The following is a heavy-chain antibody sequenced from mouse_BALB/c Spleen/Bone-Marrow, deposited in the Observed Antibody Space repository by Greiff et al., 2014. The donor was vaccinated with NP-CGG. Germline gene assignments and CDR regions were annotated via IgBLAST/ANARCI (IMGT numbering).Heavy chain of an antibody. CDR1: GFNIKDTY. V-gene: IGHV14-3*02. CDR3: ANYYYGYYFDY. Sequence: VQLQQSGAELVKPGALVKLSCTASGFNIKDTYMHWVKQRPEQGLEWIGRIDPANGNTKYDPKFQDKATITADTSSNTAYLQLSSLTSEDTAVYYCANYYYGYYFDYWGQGTTLTVSS. J-gene: IGHJ2*01. CDR2: IDPANGNT. D-gene: IGHD1-1*01.